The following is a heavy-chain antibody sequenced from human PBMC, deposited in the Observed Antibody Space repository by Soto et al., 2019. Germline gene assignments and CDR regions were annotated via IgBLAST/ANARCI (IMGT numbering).Heavy chain of an antibody. J-gene: IGHJ6*02. CDR1: CYTFTSYG. CDR2: ISAYNGNT. D-gene: IGHD6-6*01. Sequence: QVQLVQSGAEVKKPGASVKVSCKASCYTFTSYGISWVRQAPGQGLEWMGWISAYNGNTNYAQKLQGRGTMTTDTSTSTAYMELRSLRSDDTAVYYCARQGSSSFPYYYYYGMDVWGQGTTVTVSS. V-gene: IGHV1-18*01. CDR3: ARQGSSSFPYYYYYGMDV.